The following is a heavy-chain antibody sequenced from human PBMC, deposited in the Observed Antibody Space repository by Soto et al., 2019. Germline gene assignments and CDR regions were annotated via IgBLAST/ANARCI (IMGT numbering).Heavy chain of an antibody. CDR3: ARGYCSSTSCFRLPYNWFDP. J-gene: IGHJ5*02. D-gene: IGHD2-2*01. CDR2: MNPNSGNT. V-gene: IGHV1-8*01. CDR1: GYTFTSYD. Sequence: ASVKVSCKASGYTFTSYDINWVRQATGQGLEWMGWMNPNSGNTGYAQKFQGRVTMTRNTSISTAYMELSSLRSEDTAVYYCARGYCSSTSCFRLPYNWFDPWGQGTLVTVSS.